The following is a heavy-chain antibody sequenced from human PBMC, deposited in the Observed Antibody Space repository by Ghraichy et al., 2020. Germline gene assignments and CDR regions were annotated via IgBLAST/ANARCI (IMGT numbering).Heavy chain of an antibody. CDR1: GFTVSSNY. CDR2: IYSGGST. Sequence: GGSLRLSCAASGFTVSSNYMSWVRQAPGKGLEWVSVIYSGGSTYYADSVKGRFTISRHNSKNTLYLQMNSLRAEDTAVYYCARVTRITMIGRASDAFDIWGQGTMVTVSS. CDR3: ARVTRITMIGRASDAFDI. V-gene: IGHV3-53*04. D-gene: IGHD3-22*01. J-gene: IGHJ3*02.